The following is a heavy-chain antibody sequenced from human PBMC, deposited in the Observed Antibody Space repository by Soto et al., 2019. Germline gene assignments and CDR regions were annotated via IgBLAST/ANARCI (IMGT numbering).Heavy chain of an antibody. CDR2: ISGSGGTT. CDR1: GFTFSSYT. V-gene: IGHV3-23*01. J-gene: IGHJ4*02. CDR3: AKDQYCSGGSCYWNN. Sequence: EVQLLESGGGLVQPGGSLRLSCAASGFTFSSYTMSWVRQTPGKGLECVSAISGSGGTTYYADSVKGRFTISRDNSXSTLYVQMNSLRAEDTAVYYCAKDQYCSGGSCYWNNWGQGTLVTVSS. D-gene: IGHD2-15*01.